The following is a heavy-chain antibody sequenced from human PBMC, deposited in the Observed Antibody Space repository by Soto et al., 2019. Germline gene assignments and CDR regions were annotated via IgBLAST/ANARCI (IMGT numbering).Heavy chain of an antibody. Sequence: SVKVFCKASGFTFTSSAVQCVRQARVQGLESIGWIVVGSGNTIYAQQFQERVIITRDMSTTTAYMELSSLRSDNTAVYYCARRTKFMGDHWGQGTLDTDSS. V-gene: IGHV1-58*01. CDR3: ARRTKFMGDH. CDR1: GFTFTSSA. J-gene: IGHJ4*02. D-gene: IGHD3-10*01. CDR2: IVVGSGNT.